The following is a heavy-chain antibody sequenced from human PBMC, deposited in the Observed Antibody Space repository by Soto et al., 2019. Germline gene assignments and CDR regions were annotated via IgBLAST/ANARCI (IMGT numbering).Heavy chain of an antibody. CDR2: ISYGGDNK. CDR3: AKARHRTSWYGLEADF. D-gene: IGHD6-13*01. J-gene: IGHJ4*02. Sequence: QVQLVEAGGGVVQPGRSLRLSCEASGFIFSDYAMHWVRQAPGKGLEWVAVISYGGDNKYYADSVRGRFAISRDNLKNTLDLQMNSLTPEDPAVYHCAKARHRTSWYGLEADFWCQGTLVTVSS. V-gene: IGHV3-30*09. CDR1: GFIFSDYA.